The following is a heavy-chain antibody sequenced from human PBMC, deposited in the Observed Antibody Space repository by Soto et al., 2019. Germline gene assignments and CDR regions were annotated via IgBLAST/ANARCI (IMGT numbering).Heavy chain of an antibody. CDR2: INRRGVT. D-gene: IGHD3-16*01. CDR3: ARDAAEINSYYIDF. Sequence: GGSLRLSCAASGFDFSSHDMNWVRRAPGKGLEWIAYINRRGVTHYADSVEGRFSIPRDNAQNALFLQMYSLRDEDTAVYYCARDAAEINSYYIDFWGQGVLVTVSS. J-gene: IGHJ4*02. CDR1: GFDFSSHD. V-gene: IGHV3-48*02.